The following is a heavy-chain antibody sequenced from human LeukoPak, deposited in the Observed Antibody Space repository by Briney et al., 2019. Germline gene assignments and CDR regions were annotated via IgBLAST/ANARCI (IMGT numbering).Heavy chain of an antibody. CDR2: ISAYNGNT. D-gene: IGHD2-2*01. J-gene: IGHJ5*02. V-gene: IGHV1-18*01. Sequence: ASVKVSCKASGYTFTNYGISWVRQAPGQGLEWMGWISAYNGNTNYAQELQGRVTMTTDTSTSTAYMELRSLRSDDTAVYYCARDHCSSTSCYYDNWLDPWGQGTLVTVSS. CDR3: ARDHCSSTSCYYDNWLDP. CDR1: GYTFTNYG.